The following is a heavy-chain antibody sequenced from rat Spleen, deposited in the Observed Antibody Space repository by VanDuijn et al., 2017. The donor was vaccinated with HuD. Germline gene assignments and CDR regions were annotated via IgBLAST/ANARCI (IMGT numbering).Heavy chain of an antibody. V-gene: IGHV5-20*01. D-gene: IGHD1-11*01. CDR1: GFTFSNFG. CDR2: ISNDGSST. CDR3: TTRGYRGGWFAY. J-gene: IGHJ2*01. Sequence: EVQLVESGGGLVQPGRSLKLSCAVSGFTFSNFGFVWVRQAPTKGLEWVASISNDGSSTYYRDSVKGRFTISRDNAKSSLYLQMDSLRSEDTATYYCTTRGYRGGWFAYWGQGVMVTVSS.